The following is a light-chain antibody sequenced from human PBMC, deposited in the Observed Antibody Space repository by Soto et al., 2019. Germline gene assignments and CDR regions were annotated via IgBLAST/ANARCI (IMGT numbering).Light chain of an antibody. CDR3: QQCRNWPLT. Sequence: EIVMTQSPATLSVSPGEGATLSCKASQNVYNNLAWYQQRPGQPPRLLIYDASTRATGISARFSGSGYGTEFTRIISSLPSEYFAVYFCQQCRNWPLTFGGGTKVEIK. CDR1: QNVYNN. J-gene: IGKJ4*01. V-gene: IGKV3-15*01. CDR2: DAS.